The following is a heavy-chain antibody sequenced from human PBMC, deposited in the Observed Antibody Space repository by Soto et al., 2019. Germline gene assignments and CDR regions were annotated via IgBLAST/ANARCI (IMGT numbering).Heavy chain of an antibody. CDR2: IYYSGST. CDR1: GGSISSYY. D-gene: IGHD1-26*01. Sequence: QVQLQGSGPGLVKPSETLSLTCTVSGGSISSYYWSWIRQPPGKGLEWIGYIYYSGSTNYNPSLKSRVTLSVDTSKNQFSLKLSSVTAADTAVYYCARVFSWGYYYGMDVWGQGTTVTVSS. V-gene: IGHV4-59*01. J-gene: IGHJ6*02. CDR3: ARVFSWGYYYGMDV.